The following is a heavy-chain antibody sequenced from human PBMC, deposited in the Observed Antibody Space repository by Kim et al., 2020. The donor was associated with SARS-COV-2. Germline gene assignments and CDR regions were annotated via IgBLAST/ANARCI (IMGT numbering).Heavy chain of an antibody. CDR2: I. V-gene: IGHV3-48*03. J-gene: IGHJ4*02. CDR3: ARDSNYGGTFDY. D-gene: IGHD4-17*01. Sequence: INHAASVKGRFIISRDNSKHSLYLQMNSLRDEDTAIYYCARDSNYGGTFDYWGQGALVTVSS.